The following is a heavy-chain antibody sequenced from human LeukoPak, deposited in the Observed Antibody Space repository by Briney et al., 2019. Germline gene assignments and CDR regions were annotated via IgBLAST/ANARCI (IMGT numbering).Heavy chain of an antibody. CDR1: GFTFSNSA. V-gene: IGHV3-66*01. Sequence: GGSLRLSCAASGFTFSNSAMSWVRQAPGKGLEWVSIMYSGGATDYADSVKGRFTISRDNSKNTLYLQMNSLRAEDTAVYYCARDPSPFYGDYGYWGQGTLVIVSS. D-gene: IGHD4-17*01. J-gene: IGHJ4*02. CDR3: ARDPSPFYGDYGY. CDR2: MYSGGAT.